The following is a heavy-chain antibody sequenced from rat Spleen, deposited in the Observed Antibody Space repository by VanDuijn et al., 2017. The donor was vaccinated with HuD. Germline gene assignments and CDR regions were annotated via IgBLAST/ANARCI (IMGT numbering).Heavy chain of an antibody. Sequence: EVQLVESDGGLVQPGRSLKLSCAASGFTFSDYYMAWVRQAPTKGLEWVASISYDGGSTYYRDSVKGRFTISRDNAKSTLYLQMDSLRSEDTATYYCARGGSLFDYWGQGTLVTVSS. D-gene: IGHD4-3*01. CDR1: GFTFSDYY. CDR3: ARGGSLFDY. J-gene: IGHJ3*01. V-gene: IGHV5-20*01. CDR2: ISYDGGST.